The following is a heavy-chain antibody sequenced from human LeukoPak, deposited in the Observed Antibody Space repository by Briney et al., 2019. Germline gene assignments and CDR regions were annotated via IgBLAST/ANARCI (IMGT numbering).Heavy chain of an antibody. D-gene: IGHD3-22*01. J-gene: IGHJ4*02. CDR1: GGSISSYY. CDR2: IYYSGST. V-gene: IGHV4-59*01. Sequence: SETLSLTCTVSGGSISSYYWSWIRQPPGKGLEWIGYIYYSGSTNYNPSLKSRVTISVDTSKNQFSLKLSSVTAADTAVYYCARIRLVNYYDSSGPYPYFDYWGQGTLVTVSS. CDR3: ARIRLVNYYDSSGPYPYFDY.